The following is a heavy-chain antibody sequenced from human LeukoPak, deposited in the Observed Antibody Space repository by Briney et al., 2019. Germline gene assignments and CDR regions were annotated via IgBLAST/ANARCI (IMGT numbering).Heavy chain of an antibody. CDR3: ARHQTIVGVSDY. V-gene: IGHV5-10-1*01. D-gene: IGHD1-26*01. CDR2: IDPSDSYT. CDR1: GYKFTSYW. Sequence: GESLRISCQGSGYKFTSYWISWVRQMPGKGLEWMGRIDPSDSYTNYSPSFQGHVTISADKSISTAYLQWSSLKASDTAMYYCARHQTIVGVSDYWGQGTLVTVSS. J-gene: IGHJ4*02.